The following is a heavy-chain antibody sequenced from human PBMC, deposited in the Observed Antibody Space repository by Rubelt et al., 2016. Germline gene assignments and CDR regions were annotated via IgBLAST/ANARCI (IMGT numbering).Heavy chain of an antibody. CDR1: S. CDR3: ATGLGYFDP. CDR2: FDPEDGET. J-gene: IGHJ2*01. D-gene: IGHD6-19*01. V-gene: IGHV1-24*01. Sequence: SMHWVRQAPGKGLEWMGGFDPEDGETIYAQKFQGRVNMTKDTSTDTAYMELRSLRSEDTAVYYCATGLGYFDPWGRGTLVTVSS.